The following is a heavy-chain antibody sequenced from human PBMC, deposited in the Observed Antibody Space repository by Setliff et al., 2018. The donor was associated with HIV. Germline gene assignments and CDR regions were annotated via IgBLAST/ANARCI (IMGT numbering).Heavy chain of an antibody. J-gene: IGHJ4*02. V-gene: IGHV4-31*03. CDR2: IYYSGAT. Sequence: PSETLSLTCTVSGGSISSGGYYWSWIRQHPGKGLEWIGYIYYSGATYYNPSLRGRVTISVDSSKNQFSLRLSSLTAADTAVYFCARDLRGDRWYFDYWSQGTLVTVSS. CDR3: ARDLRGDRWYFDY. D-gene: IGHD3-10*01. CDR1: GGSISSGGYY.